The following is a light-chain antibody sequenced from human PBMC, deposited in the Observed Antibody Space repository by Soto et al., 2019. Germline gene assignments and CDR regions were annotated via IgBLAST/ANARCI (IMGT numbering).Light chain of an antibody. CDR1: QGISSY. Sequence: AIRMTQSPSSRSASTGDRVTITCRASQGISSYLAWYQQKPGKAPKLLIYAASTLQSGVPSRFSGSGSGTDFTLTISRLEPEDFAVYFCQQYGYSPPFTFGPGTKVDIK. CDR3: QQYGYSPPFT. CDR2: AAS. J-gene: IGKJ3*01. V-gene: IGKV1-8*01.